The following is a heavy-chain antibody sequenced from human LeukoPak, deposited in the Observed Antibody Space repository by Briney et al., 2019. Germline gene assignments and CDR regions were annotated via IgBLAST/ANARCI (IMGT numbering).Heavy chain of an antibody. D-gene: IGHD2-2*01. CDR2: IKQDGSEK. CDR3: TRMVWRSRPFDY. Sequence: GGSLRLFCAASGFTFSDYWMSWVRQAPGKGLEWVANIKQDGSEKFYVDSVKGRFTISRDNAKNSVTLQMNSLRDEDTAVYYCTRMVWRSRPFDYWGQGTLVAVSS. J-gene: IGHJ4*02. V-gene: IGHV3-7*01. CDR1: GFTFSDYW.